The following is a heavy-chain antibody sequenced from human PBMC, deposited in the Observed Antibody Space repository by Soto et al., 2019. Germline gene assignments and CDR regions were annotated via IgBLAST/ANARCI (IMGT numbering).Heavy chain of an antibody. CDR3: AKELGVLRYFDWPIDY. Sequence: PGGSLRRSCAASGFTFSSYFMHWVRQAPGKGLEWVAVISYDGSNKYYADSVKGRFTISRDNSKNTLYLQMNSLRAEDTAVYYCAKELGVLRYFDWPIDYWGQGTLVTVSS. CDR2: ISYDGSNK. J-gene: IGHJ4*02. CDR1: GFTFSSYF. V-gene: IGHV3-30*18. D-gene: IGHD3-9*01.